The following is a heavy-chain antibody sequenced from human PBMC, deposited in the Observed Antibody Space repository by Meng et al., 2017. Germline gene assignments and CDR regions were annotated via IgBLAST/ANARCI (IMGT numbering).Heavy chain of an antibody. Sequence: PLKESGPTLVKPTQSLTLTCTFSGFSLSTSGVGVGWIRQPPGKALEWLALIYWDDDKRYSPSLKSRLTITKDTSKIQVVLTMTNMDPVDTATYYCAHRRGDSREGWFDPWGQGTLVTVSS. D-gene: IGHD2-21*02. CDR1: GFSLSTSGVG. J-gene: IGHJ5*02. CDR3: AHRRGDSREGWFDP. CDR2: IYWDDDK. V-gene: IGHV2-5*02.